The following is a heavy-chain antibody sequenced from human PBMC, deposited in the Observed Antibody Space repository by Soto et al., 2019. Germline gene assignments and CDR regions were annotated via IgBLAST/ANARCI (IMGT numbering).Heavy chain of an antibody. CDR1: GFTFNNYA. Sequence: EVQLLDSGGGLVQPGGSLGLSCAASGFTFNNYAMNWVRQAPGMGLEWVATVSNTGGGTYYADSVKGRFTISRDNSKNTLYLQMSSLRVEHTAVYYCAQDRLAGNFDYWGQGTQVTVSS. CDR2: VSNTGGGT. J-gene: IGHJ4*02. V-gene: IGHV3-23*01. CDR3: AQDRLAGNFDY.